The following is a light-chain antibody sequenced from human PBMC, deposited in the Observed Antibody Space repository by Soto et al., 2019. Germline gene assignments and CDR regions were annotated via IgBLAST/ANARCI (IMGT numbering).Light chain of an antibody. CDR1: QTVASN. J-gene: IGKJ2*01. CDR3: QQYHTWPPQYT. CDR2: GAS. Sequence: EIVMTQSPASLSVSPGEGATLSCRASQTVASNLAWYQQKPGQGPRLLIHGASTRATGAPARFSGSGSGTDFTLTISCLQSEDFAVYYCQQYHTWPPQYTFGQGTKLQIK. V-gene: IGKV3-15*01.